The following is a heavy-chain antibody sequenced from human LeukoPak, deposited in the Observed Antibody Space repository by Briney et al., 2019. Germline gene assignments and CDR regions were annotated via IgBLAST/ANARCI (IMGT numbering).Heavy chain of an antibody. CDR1: GYSFSAYT. J-gene: IGHJ3*01. D-gene: IGHD3-10*01. V-gene: IGHV1-18*01. Sequence: ASVKVSCKASGYSFSAYTVSWVRQAPGQGLEWMALITVYNNKTDYAQKFEGRVTVTTDTSTSTAYMELRSLTSDGTAVYYCARQRFGDVHAFDVWGQGAVVSVS. CDR3: ARQRFGDVHAFDV. CDR2: ITVYNNKT.